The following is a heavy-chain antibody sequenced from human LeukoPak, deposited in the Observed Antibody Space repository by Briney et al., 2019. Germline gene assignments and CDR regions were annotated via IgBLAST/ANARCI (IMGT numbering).Heavy chain of an antibody. CDR2: INHSGST. J-gene: IGHJ6*03. Sequence: PSETLSLTCAVYGGSFSGYYWSWIRQPPGKGLEWIGEINHSGSTNYNPPLKSRVTISVDTSKNQFSLKLSSVTAADTAVYYCARVGAVGYYYYYYMDVWGKGTTVTVSS. CDR3: ARVGAVGYYYYYYMDV. D-gene: IGHD6-19*01. CDR1: GGSFSGYY. V-gene: IGHV4-34*01.